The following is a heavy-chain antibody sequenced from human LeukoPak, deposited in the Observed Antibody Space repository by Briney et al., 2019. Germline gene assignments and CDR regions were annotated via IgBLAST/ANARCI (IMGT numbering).Heavy chain of an antibody. CDR1: GGSFSGYY. CDR2: INHSGST. J-gene: IGHJ5*02. Sequence: SETLSLTCAVYGGSFSGYYWSWIRQSPGKGLEWIGEINHSGSTNYNPSLKSRVTISVDTSKNQFSLKLSSVTAADTAVYYCARRCVVVRGYNWFDPWGQGTLVTVSS. V-gene: IGHV4-34*01. CDR3: ARRCVVVRGYNWFDP. D-gene: IGHD3-10*01.